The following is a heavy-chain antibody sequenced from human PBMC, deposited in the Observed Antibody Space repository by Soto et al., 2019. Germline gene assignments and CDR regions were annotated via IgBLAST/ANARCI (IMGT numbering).Heavy chain of an antibody. Sequence: SETLSLTCTVSGGSVSSGSYYWSWIRQPPGKGLEWIGYIYYSGSTNYNPSLKSRVTISVDTSKNQFSLKLSSVTAADTAVYYCARDPVDTAMVPAGLDYWGQGTLVTVSS. CDR1: GGSVSSGSYY. CDR3: ARDPVDTAMVPAGLDY. V-gene: IGHV4-61*01. D-gene: IGHD5-18*01. J-gene: IGHJ4*02. CDR2: IYYSGST.